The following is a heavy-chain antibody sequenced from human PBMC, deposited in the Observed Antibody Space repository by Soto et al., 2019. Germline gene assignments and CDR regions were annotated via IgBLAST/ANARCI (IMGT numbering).Heavy chain of an antibody. Sequence: QVQLVQSGAEVKKPGASVKVSCKASGYTFTSYAMHWVRQAPGQRLEWMGWINAGNGNTKYSQKFEGRVTITRDTSASTAYIEVSSLRSEDTAVYYCARTVGYYYGMDVWGQGTTVTVSS. D-gene: IGHD4-17*01. V-gene: IGHV1-3*01. CDR2: INAGNGNT. CDR1: GYTFTSYA. CDR3: ARTVGYYYGMDV. J-gene: IGHJ6*02.